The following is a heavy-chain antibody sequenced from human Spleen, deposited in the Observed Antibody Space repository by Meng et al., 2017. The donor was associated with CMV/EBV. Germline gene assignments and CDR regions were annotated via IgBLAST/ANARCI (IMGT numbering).Heavy chain of an antibody. Sequence: GESLKISCAASGFTFSSYGMHWVRQAPGKGLEWVAFIRYDGSNKYYADSVKGRFNISRDNSKNTLYLQMNRLRPEDTGVYFCARLIHITIFASGLDVWGPGTTVTVSS. CDR1: GFTFSSYG. CDR2: IRYDGSNK. J-gene: IGHJ6*02. CDR3: ARLIHITIFASGLDV. V-gene: IGHV3-30*02. D-gene: IGHD3-3*01.